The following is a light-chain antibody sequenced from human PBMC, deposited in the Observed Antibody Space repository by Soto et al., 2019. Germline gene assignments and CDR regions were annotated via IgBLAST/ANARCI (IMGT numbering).Light chain of an antibody. CDR2: LGS. V-gene: IGKV2-28*01. Sequence: DIVMTQSPLSLPVTPGEPASISCRSSQSLLHRNGYNYVDWYLQKPGQSPQLLIYLGSNRASGVPDRFTGSGLGTDFTLKISRVEAEDVGVYYCMQALQTPLFTFGPGTKVDIK. CDR3: MQALQTPLFT. CDR1: QSLLHRNGYNY. J-gene: IGKJ3*01.